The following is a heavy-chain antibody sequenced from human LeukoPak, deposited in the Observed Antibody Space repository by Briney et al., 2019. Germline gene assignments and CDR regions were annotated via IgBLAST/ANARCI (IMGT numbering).Heavy chain of an antibody. CDR1: GYSFTSYC. D-gene: IGHD5-12*01. V-gene: IGHV5-10-1*01. Sequence: GEALKISCKGSGYSFTSYCISWGRQMPGKGVEWMGRIDPSDYYTNYSPSFQGHVTISDDKSISTAYLQWSSLKASDTAMYYCAYGMVAKVAFDYWGQGTLVTVSS. CDR3: AYGMVAKVAFDY. J-gene: IGHJ4*02. CDR2: IDPSDYYT.